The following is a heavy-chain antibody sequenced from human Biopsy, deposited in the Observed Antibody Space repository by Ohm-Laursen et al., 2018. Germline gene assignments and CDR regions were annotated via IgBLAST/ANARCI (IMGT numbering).Heavy chain of an antibody. CDR3: AKGYTDYSDSSGFSYYFRY. D-gene: IGHD3-22*01. CDR2: IFTSGST. J-gene: IGHJ4*02. CDR1: GASISDYY. V-gene: IGHV4-4*07. Sequence: GTLSLTCAVSGASISDYYCIWIRQPAGKGLEWIGLIFTSGSTTYNPSLRSRVTMSVDTSKNQFTLNLSSVTAADTAMYYCAKGYTDYSDSSGFSYYFRYWGQGTLVIVSS.